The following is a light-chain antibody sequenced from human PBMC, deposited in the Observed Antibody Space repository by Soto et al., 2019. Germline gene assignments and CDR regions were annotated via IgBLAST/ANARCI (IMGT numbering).Light chain of an antibody. Sequence: EIVLRQSPNTLSLSPGERATLSCWASESVSSSYLAWYQQRPGQAPRLLIYGASSRATGIPYRFSGSGSGTDFPLTISRLEPEDFAMYYCQQYSASPRTFGQGTKVEIK. V-gene: IGKV3-20*01. J-gene: IGKJ2*01. CDR3: QQYSASPRT. CDR1: ESVSSSY. CDR2: GAS.